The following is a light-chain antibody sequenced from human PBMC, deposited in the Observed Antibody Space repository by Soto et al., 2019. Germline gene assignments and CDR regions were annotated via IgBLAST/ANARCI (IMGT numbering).Light chain of an antibody. J-gene: IGKJ3*01. Sequence: VLTQSPVTLSLSPGDRATLSCRASQSVSTYLAWYRQKPGQPPRLLIYDTSNRATGVPPRFSGSRSGTDFTLTISRLEPEYFAVYFCPQYCHSPPYTVRPGT. CDR3: PQYCHSPPYT. CDR1: QSVSTY. CDR2: DTS. V-gene: IGKV3-11*01.